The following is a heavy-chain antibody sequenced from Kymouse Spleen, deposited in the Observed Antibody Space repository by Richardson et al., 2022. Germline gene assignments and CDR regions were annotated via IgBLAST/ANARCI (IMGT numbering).Heavy chain of an antibody. CDR3: ARDGGSGGFDY. CDR1: GGSFSGYY. J-gene: IGHJ4*02. V-gene: IGHV4-34*01. Sequence: QVQLQQWGAGLLKPSETLSLTCAVYGGSFSGYYWSWIRQPPGKGLEWIGEINHSGSTNYNPSLKSRVTISVDTSKNQFSLKLSSVTAADTAVYYCARDGGSGGFDYWGQGTLVTVSS. CDR2: INHSGST. D-gene: IGHD6-19*01.